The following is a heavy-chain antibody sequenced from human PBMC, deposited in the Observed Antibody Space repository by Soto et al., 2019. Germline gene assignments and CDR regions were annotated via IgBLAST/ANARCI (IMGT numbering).Heavy chain of an antibody. Sequence: KTSETLSLTCTVSGGSVSSGTYYGSWIRQPPGKGLEWIGHIYFTGSTNYNPSLKSRVTMSLDTSRNQFSLKLSSVTAADTAVYYCTRGPHRGQWFDPWGLGTLVTVSS. CDR2: IYFTGST. CDR3: TRGPHRGQWFDP. CDR1: GGSVSSGTYY. J-gene: IGHJ5*02. V-gene: IGHV4-61*01.